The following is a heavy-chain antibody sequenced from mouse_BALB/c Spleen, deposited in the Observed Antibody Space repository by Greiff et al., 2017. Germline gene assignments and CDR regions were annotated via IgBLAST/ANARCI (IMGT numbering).Heavy chain of an antibody. V-gene: IGHV1-77*01. D-gene: IGHD3-1*01. CDR2: IYPGSGNT. J-gene: IGHJ3*01. CDR3: ARGGAARATWFAY. Sequence: QVQLKQSGAELARPGASVKLSCKASGYTFTDYYINWVKQRTGQGLEWIGEIYPGSGNTYYNEKFKGKATLTADKSSSTAYMQLSSLTSEDSAVYFCARGGAARATWFAYWGQGTLVTVSA. CDR1: GYTFTDYY.